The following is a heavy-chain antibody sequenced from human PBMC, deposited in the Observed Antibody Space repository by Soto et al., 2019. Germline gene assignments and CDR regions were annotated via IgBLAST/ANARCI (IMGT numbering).Heavy chain of an antibody. J-gene: IGHJ4*02. CDR1: GYSFTNYW. V-gene: IGHV5-10-1*01. D-gene: IGHD6-13*01. CDR2: IDPSDSYT. CDR3: ARLDSSSRYYFDY. Sequence: PGESLKISCKGSGYSFTNYWISWVRQMPGKGLEWMGRIDPSDSYTNYSPSFQGHVTISADKSISTAYLQWSSLNASDIALFYCARLDSSSRYYFDYWGQGTLVTVSS.